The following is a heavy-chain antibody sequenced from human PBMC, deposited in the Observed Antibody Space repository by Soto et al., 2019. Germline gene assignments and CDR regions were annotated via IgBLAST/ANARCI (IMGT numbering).Heavy chain of an antibody. CDR2: IYTSGST. Sequence: SETLSLTCTVSGGSIRSYYWSWIRQPAGKGLEWIGRIYTSGSTNYNPSLKSRVTMSVDTSKNQFSLNLSSVTAADTAVYYCARSDSSSWYLGEDYWGQGTMVPVYS. CDR3: ARSDSSSWYLGEDY. V-gene: IGHV4-4*07. CDR1: GGSIRSYY. D-gene: IGHD6-13*01. J-gene: IGHJ4*02.